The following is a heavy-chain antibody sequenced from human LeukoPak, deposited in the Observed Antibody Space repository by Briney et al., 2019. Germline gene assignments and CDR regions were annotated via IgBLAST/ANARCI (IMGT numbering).Heavy chain of an antibody. CDR1: GFTFSNYA. V-gene: IGHV3-30-3*01. D-gene: IGHD3-22*01. CDR2: ISYHGSDT. Sequence: GGSLRLSCAASGFTFSNYAIHWVRQAPGKGLEWVAVISYHGSDTFYADSVKGRFTVSRDNSMDTLYLHMNSLNTEDTAVYYCARRSSGSYPNFDYWGQGILVIVSS. J-gene: IGHJ4*02. CDR3: ARRSSGSYPNFDY.